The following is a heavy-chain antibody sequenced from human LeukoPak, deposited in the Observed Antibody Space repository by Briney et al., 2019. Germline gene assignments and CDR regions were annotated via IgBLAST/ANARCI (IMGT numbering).Heavy chain of an antibody. CDR3: ARDNARITMVRGVPFDY. CDR1: GYTFTGYY. D-gene: IGHD3-10*01. J-gene: IGHJ4*02. CDR2: INPNSCGT. V-gene: IGHV1-2*02. Sequence: ASVKVSCKASGYTFTGYYMHWVRQAPGHGLEWMGWINPNSCGTNYAQKFQGRVTMTRDTSISTAYMELRSLRSDDTAVYYCARDNARITMVRGVPFDYWGQGTLVTVSS.